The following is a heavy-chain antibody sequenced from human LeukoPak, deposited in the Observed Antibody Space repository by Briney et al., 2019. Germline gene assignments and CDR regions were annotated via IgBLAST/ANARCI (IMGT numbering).Heavy chain of an antibody. CDR2: ILYTGTT. CDR1: GGSFDSDNHY. V-gene: IGHV4-39*03. CDR3: TRHLSRRKDF. Sequence: PSETLSLTCSVSGGSFDSDNHYWGWLRQPPGKGLEWIGSILYTGTTYYNPSLQSRISISIVRSKTQLSLKLTSVTAADTAKYYCTRHLSRRKDFWGLGVLVSVSS. J-gene: IGHJ4*02. D-gene: IGHD3-3*02.